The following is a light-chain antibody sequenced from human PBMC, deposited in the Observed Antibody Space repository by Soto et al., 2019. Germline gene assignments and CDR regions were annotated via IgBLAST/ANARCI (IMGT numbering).Light chain of an antibody. CDR2: GAS. V-gene: IGKV3-15*01. Sequence: EIVLTQSPATLSLSPGERATLSCRASQSVSSYLAWYQQKPGQAPRLLIYGASTRATDIPARFSGSGSGTEFTLTISSLQSEDFAEYHCQQYNNWPQTFGQGTKVE. CDR1: QSVSSY. CDR3: QQYNNWPQT. J-gene: IGKJ1*01.